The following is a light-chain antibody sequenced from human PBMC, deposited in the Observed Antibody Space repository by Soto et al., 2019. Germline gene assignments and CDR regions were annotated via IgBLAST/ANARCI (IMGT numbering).Light chain of an antibody. CDR1: SSDVGRYDY. V-gene: IGLV2-11*02. CDR2: NVN. CDR3: CSYSSSATYLYV. Sequence: QSALIQPPSVSGSPGPSVTVSCTGTSSDVGRYDYVSWYQQHPGPVPKPMIYNVNTQPSGVPDRFSGSKLGNTASMTISGVQPEDEADYECCSYSSSATYLYVFGTGTKVTVL. J-gene: IGLJ1*01.